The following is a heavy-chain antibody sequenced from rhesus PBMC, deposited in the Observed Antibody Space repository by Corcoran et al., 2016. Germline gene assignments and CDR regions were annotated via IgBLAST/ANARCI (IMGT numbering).Heavy chain of an antibody. D-gene: IGHD6S26*01. CDR3: ARYILYSSGWSDFDY. CDR2: INGNSGST. V-gene: IGHV4-80*01. CDR1: GGSFSSYW. Sequence: QVQLQESGPGLVKPSETLSLTCAVSGGSFSSYWWSWIRQPPGKGLEWFGEINGNSGSTNYNPSLKSRVTISKDASKNQFYLKLSSVTAADTAGYYCARYILYSSGWSDFDYWGQGVLVTVSS. J-gene: IGHJ4*01.